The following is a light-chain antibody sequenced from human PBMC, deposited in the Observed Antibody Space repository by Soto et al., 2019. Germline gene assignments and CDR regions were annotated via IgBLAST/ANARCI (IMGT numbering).Light chain of an antibody. J-gene: IGKJ5*01. CDR3: QQSYSTPSWT. Sequence: IQITKSPSSLSESVGDRFTITCRTTQGISSCLASYQEKPXNPPKSLIYAASSLQSGVPSSFSGSGSGTDFILTISSLQHEDFSTHYCQQSYSTPSWTFGQGTRLEIK. V-gene: IGKV1D-16*01. CDR2: AAS. CDR1: QGISSC.